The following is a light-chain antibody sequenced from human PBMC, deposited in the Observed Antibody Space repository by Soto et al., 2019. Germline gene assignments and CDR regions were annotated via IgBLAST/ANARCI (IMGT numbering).Light chain of an antibody. CDR2: LGS. V-gene: IGKV2-28*01. Sequence: DIVMTQSPLSLPVTPGEPASISCRSSQSLLHSNGYNYLDWYLQKPGQSPQLLIYLGSNRASGVPDRFSGSGSDTDFTLKISRVEAEDVGVYYWMQALQTPLTFGGGTKVEIK. CDR1: QSLLHSNGYNY. J-gene: IGKJ4*01. CDR3: MQALQTPLT.